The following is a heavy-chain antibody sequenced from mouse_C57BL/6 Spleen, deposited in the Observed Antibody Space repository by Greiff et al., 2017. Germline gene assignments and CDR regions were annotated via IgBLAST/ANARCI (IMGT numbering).Heavy chain of an antibody. V-gene: IGHV1-55*01. Sequence: QVQLKQPGAELVKPGASVKMSCKASGYTFTSYWITWVKQRPGQGLEWIGDIYPGSGSTNYNEKFKSKATLTVDTSSSTAYMQLSSLTSEDSAVYYCARNEGNYNYAMDYWGQGTSVTVSS. CDR1: GYTFTSYW. D-gene: IGHD2-1*01. J-gene: IGHJ4*01. CDR3: ARNEGNYNYAMDY. CDR2: IYPGSGST.